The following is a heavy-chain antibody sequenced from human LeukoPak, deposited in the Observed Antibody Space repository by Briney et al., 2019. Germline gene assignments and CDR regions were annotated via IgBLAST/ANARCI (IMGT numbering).Heavy chain of an antibody. CDR3: AKTGERGEYYFDY. J-gene: IGHJ4*02. V-gene: IGHV3-30*02. CDR1: GFTFSSYG. Sequence: GGSLRLSCAASGFTFSSYGLHWVRQAPGKGLEWVAFLRFDGSSKYYVGSVKGRFTVSRDNPKNTPYLQMNSLRTEDTAVYFCAKTGERGEYYFDYWGQGTLVTVSS. CDR2: LRFDGSSK. D-gene: IGHD3-16*01.